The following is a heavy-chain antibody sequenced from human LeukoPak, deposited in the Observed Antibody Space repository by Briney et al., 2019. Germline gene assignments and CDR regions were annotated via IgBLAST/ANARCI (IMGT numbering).Heavy chain of an antibody. CDR2: ISAYNGNT. V-gene: IGHV1-18*01. CDR3: ARDIMWELPDAFDI. Sequence: EASVKVSCKASGYTFTSYGISWVRQAPGQGLEWMGWISAYNGNTNYAQKLQGRVTMTTDTSTSTAYMELRSLRSDDTAVYYCARDIMWELPDAFDIWGQGTMVTVSS. CDR1: GYTFTSYG. D-gene: IGHD1-26*01. J-gene: IGHJ3*02.